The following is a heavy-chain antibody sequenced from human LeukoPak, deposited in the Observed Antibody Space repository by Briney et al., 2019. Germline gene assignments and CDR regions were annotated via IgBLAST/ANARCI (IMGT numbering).Heavy chain of an antibody. CDR1: GFTFRRYR. CDR2: ISSISHYI. D-gene: IGHD3-10*01. V-gene: IGHV3-21*06. J-gene: IGHJ4*02. Sequence: GRCLRLACAASGFTFRRYRMNGVCQAPGKGLEWVSTISSISHYIYYADSVKGRFAISRDNARNSLFLQMSSLRAEDTAVYYCTRGLSAGLPGGFDFWGQGTLVTVSS. CDR3: TRGLSAGLPGGFDF.